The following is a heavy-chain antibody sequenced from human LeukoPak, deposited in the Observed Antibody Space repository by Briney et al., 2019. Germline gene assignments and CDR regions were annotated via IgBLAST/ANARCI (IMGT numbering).Heavy chain of an antibody. D-gene: IGHD5-18*01. J-gene: IGHJ4*02. Sequence: GGSLRLSCAASGFTFSSYTMNWVRQAPGKGLEWVSSISSSSTYIYYADSVKGRFTISRDNAKNSLYLQMNSLRAEDTAVYYCARDPRGYSYGYVDYWGQGTLGTVSS. CDR3: ARDPRGYSYGYVDY. V-gene: IGHV3-21*01. CDR2: ISSSSTYI. CDR1: GFTFSSYT.